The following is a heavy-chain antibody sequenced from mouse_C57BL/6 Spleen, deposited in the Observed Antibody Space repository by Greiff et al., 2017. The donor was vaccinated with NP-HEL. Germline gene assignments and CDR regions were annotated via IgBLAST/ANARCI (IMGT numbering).Heavy chain of an antibody. CDR1: GYTFTDYY. CDR3: ARVDDGYSYYFDY. CDR2: IYPGSGNT. D-gene: IGHD2-3*01. Sequence: QVQLKQSGAELVRPGASVKLSCKASGYTFTDYYINWVKQRPGQGLEWIARIYPGSGNTYYNEKFKGKATLTAEKSSSTAYMQLSSLTSEDSAVYFCARVDDGYSYYFDYWGQGTTLTVSS. V-gene: IGHV1-76*01. J-gene: IGHJ2*01.